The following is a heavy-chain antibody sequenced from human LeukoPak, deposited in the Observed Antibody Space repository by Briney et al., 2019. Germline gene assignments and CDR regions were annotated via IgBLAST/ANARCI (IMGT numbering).Heavy chain of an antibody. CDR3: AKEAITGTTSDI. J-gene: IGHJ3*02. V-gene: IGHV3-30-3*01. D-gene: IGHD1-20*01. CDR2: ISYDGTNK. CDR1: GFTFSSYA. Sequence: LPGGFLRLSCAASGFTFSSYAMYWVRQAPGKGLEWVAVISYDGTNKYYADSVKGRFTISRDNSKNTLYLQMNSLRAEDTAVYYCAKEAITGTTSDIWAKGQWSPSLQ.